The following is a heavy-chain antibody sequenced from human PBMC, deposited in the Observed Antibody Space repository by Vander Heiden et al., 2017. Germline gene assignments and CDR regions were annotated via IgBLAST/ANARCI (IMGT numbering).Heavy chain of an antibody. D-gene: IGHD6-13*01. Sequence: EVQLVESGGGLVQPGGSLRLSCAASGFPFSSYWMSWVRQAPGKGLEWVANIKQDGSEKYYVDSVKGRFTISRDNAKNSLYLQMNSLRAEDTAVYYCASSWRQDWYFDLWGRGTLVTVSS. CDR2: IKQDGSEK. V-gene: IGHV3-7*01. J-gene: IGHJ2*01. CDR3: ASSWRQDWYFDL. CDR1: GFPFSSYW.